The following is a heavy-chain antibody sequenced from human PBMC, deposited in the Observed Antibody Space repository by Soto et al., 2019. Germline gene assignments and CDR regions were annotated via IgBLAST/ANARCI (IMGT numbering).Heavy chain of an antibody. J-gene: IGHJ5*02. CDR2: IYHSGST. D-gene: IGHD3-22*01. CDR3: ARRRDYYDSSGYYFNWFDP. Sequence: SETLSLTCAVSGGSISSSNWWSWVRQPPGKGLEWIGEIYHSGSTNYNPSLKSQVTISVDKSKNQFSLKLSSVTAADTAVYYCARRRDYYDSSGYYFNWFDPWGQGTLVTVSS. V-gene: IGHV4-4*02. CDR1: GGSISSSNW.